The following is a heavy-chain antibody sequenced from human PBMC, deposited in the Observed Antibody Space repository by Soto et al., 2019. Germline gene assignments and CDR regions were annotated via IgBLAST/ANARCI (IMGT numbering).Heavy chain of an antibody. J-gene: IGHJ6*02. CDR3: ASGGSTDRSNGVGYFFHTHEIDV. CDR1: GYSFTDYH. V-gene: IGHV1-2*04. D-gene: IGHD2-8*01. Sequence: ASVKLSCKASGYSFTDYHIHWVRQAPGQGLEWLGRINPKSGGTSTAQKFQGWVTMTTDTSISTASMELTRLTSDDTAIYYCASGGSTDRSNGVGYFFHTHEIDVCGHGCTVTGSS. CDR2: INPKSGGT.